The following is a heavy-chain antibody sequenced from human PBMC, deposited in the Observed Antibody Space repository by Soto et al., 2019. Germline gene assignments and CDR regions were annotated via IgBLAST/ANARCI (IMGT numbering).Heavy chain of an antibody. V-gene: IGHV1-69*13. CDR1: GGTFSSYA. CDR3: ARDRVGGIYCTNGVCDGMDV. Sequence: GASVKVSCKASGGTFSSYAISWVRQAPGQGLEWMGGIIPIFGTANYAQKFQGRVTITADESTSTAYMELSSLRSEDTAVYYCARDRVGGIYCTNGVCDGMDVWGQGTTVTVSS. D-gene: IGHD2-8*01. J-gene: IGHJ6*02. CDR2: IIPIFGTA.